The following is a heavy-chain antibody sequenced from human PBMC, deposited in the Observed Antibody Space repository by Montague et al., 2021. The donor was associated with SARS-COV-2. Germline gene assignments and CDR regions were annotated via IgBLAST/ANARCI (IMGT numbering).Heavy chain of an antibody. CDR2: INHSGST. CDR3: ASLTLGYCSSTSCYSDWFDP. J-gene: IGHJ5*02. V-gene: IGHV4-34*01. D-gene: IGHD2-2*02. CDR1: GGSFSGYY. Sequence: SETLSLTCAVYGGSFSGYYWSWIRQPPGKGLEWIGEINHSGSTNYNPSLKSRVTISVDTAKNQSSLKLSSATAADTAAYYCASLTLGYCSSTSCYSDWFDPWGQGTLVTVSS.